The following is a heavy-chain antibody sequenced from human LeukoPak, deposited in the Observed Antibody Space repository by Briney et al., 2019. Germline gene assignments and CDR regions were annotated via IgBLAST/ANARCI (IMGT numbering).Heavy chain of an antibody. D-gene: IGHD3-3*01. CDR2: ISYDGSNK. Sequence: PGRSLRLSRAASGFTFSSYAMHWVRQAPGKGLEWVAVISYDGSNKYYADSVKGRFTISRDNAKNSLYLQMNSLRAEGTAVYYCARASIGGSDYWGQGTLVTVSS. CDR3: ARASIGGSDY. J-gene: IGHJ4*02. V-gene: IGHV3-30*07. CDR1: GFTFSSYA.